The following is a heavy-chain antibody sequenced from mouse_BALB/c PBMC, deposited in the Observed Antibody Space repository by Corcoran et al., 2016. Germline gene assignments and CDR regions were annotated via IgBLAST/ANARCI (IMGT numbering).Heavy chain of an antibody. CDR1: GFSLSTSGMG. CDR3: ARRKRGYAMDY. J-gene: IGHJ4*01. Sequence: QVTLKESGPGILQPSQTLSLTCSFSGFSLSTSGMGVSWIRQPSGKGLEWLAHIYWDDDKRYNPSLKSRLTISKDTSSHQVFLKITSVDTSDTATYCCARRKRGYAMDYWGQGTSVTVSS. V-gene: IGHV8-12*01. CDR2: IYWDDDK.